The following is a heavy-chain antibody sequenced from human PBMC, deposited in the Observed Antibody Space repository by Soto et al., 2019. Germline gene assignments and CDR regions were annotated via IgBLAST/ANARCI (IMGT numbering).Heavy chain of an antibody. CDR3: ARDRSVGRDTADDCFDP. V-gene: IGHV1-18*01. J-gene: IGHJ5*02. Sequence: ASVKVSCKASGYTFTSYGISWVRQAPGQGLEWMGWISAYNGNTNYAQKLQGRVTMTTDTSTSTAYMELRSLRSDDTAVYYCARDRSVGRDTADDCFDPWGQGTLVSVSS. CDR2: ISAYNGNT. CDR1: GYTFTSYG. D-gene: IGHD1-1*01.